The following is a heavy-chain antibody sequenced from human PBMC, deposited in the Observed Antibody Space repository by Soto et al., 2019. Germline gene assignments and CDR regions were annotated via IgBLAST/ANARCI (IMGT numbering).Heavy chain of an antibody. Sequence: QLQLQESGSGLVKPSQTLSLTCAVSGGSISSGGYSWSWIRQPPGKGLEWIGYIHYSGSTYYNPSLKGRVTISLDRSKNQFSLKLSSVTAADTAVYYCARLGGAHYYGMDVWGQGTTVTVSS. CDR2: IHYSGST. J-gene: IGHJ6*02. CDR1: GGSISSGGYS. V-gene: IGHV4-30-2*01. D-gene: IGHD3-16*01. CDR3: ARLGGAHYYGMDV.